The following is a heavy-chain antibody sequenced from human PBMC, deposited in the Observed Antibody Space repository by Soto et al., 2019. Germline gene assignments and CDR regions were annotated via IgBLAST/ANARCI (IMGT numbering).Heavy chain of an antibody. CDR2: IDYRGST. CDR3: ATRLYHSRGYYYVPY. Sequence: QLQLQESGPGLVNPSETLSLTCTVSAGSISSSSYFSGWIRQPPGKGLEWIGTIDYRGSTSYNPSLKSRVTISVDTSKNQFSLTLSSVTAADTAVYYCATRLYHSRGYYYVPYWGQGTLVTVSS. D-gene: IGHD3-22*01. J-gene: IGHJ4*02. V-gene: IGHV4-39*01. CDR1: AGSISSSSYF.